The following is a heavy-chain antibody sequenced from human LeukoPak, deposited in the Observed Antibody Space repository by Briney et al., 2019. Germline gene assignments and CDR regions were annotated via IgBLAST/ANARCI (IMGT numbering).Heavy chain of an antibody. J-gene: IGHJ4*02. CDR3: ARDNRGYSYSSFDY. D-gene: IGHD5-18*01. CDR2: VYYSGST. CDR1: GGSVSSGSYY. Sequence: ASETLSLTCTVSGGSVSSGSYYWSWIREPPGKGVEWIGYVYYSGSTKYNPSLKSRVNISVDTSKKQFSLRLSSVTAADTAAYYCARDNRGYSYSSFDYWGQGILVTVSS. V-gene: IGHV4-61*01.